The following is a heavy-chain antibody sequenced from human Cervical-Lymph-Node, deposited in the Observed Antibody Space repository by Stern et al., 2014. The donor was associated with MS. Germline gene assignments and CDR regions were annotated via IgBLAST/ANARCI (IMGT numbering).Heavy chain of an antibody. CDR3: AREKGACSGDDCHVNFDC. J-gene: IGHJ4*02. CDR1: GFTFSRYG. D-gene: IGHD2-21*02. V-gene: IGHV3-33*01. CDR2: IWHDGSNV. Sequence: QLVQSGGGVVQPGKSLRLSCAASGFTFSRYGMHWVRQAPGKGLEWVAVIWHDGSNVNYEDSVRGRFTISKDNSKSALYLQMNSLRAEDTAVYYCAREKGACSGDDCHVNFDCWGQGTLVTVSS.